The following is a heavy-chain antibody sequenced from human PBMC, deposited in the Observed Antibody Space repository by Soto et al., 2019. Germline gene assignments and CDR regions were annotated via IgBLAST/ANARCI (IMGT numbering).Heavy chain of an antibody. CDR3: VMVDNYVTPTPQDV. CDR1: GYIFVNYG. J-gene: IGHJ6*02. CDR2: ISPYTGNT. D-gene: IGHD3-16*01. Sequence: QVQLVQSGDEVKKPGASVKVSCKASGYIFVNYGIAWVRQAPGQGLEWMGWISPYTGNTHSATKVQDRLTMTTDTSTSTAYMDLGCLTSDDTAVYYCVMVDNYVTPTPQDVWGQGTTGAVSS. V-gene: IGHV1-18*01.